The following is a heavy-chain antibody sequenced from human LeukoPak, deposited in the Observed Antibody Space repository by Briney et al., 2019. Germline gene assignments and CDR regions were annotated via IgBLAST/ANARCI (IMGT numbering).Heavy chain of an antibody. CDR3: ARDLQPYYYGSGSYYNFDY. V-gene: IGHV3-21*01. Sequence: GGSLRLSCAASGFTFSSYSMNWVRQAPGKGLEWVSSISSSSSYIYYADSVKGRFTISRDNAKNSLYLQMNSLRAEDTAVYYCARDLQPYYYGSGSYYNFDYWGQGTLVTVSS. D-gene: IGHD3-10*01. CDR1: GFTFSSYS. J-gene: IGHJ4*02. CDR2: ISSSSSYI.